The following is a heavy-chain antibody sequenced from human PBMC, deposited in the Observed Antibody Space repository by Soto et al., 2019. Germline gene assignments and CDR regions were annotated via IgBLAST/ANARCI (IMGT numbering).Heavy chain of an antibody. CDR1: GFNFRDFW. D-gene: IGHD3-3*01. V-gene: IGHV3-7*03. Sequence: GGSLRLSCAVSGFNFRDFWMSWVRQAPGKGLEWVANIKQDGSERYYVDSVKGRFTVSRDNTKNSLYLQMNSLRAEDTAMYYCARRNFGALTDYWGPGTLVTVS. CDR3: ARRNFGALTDY. J-gene: IGHJ4*02. CDR2: IKQDGSER.